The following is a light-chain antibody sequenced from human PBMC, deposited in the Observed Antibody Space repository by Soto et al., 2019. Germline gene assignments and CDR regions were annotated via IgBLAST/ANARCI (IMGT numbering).Light chain of an antibody. CDR1: SSNIGNNY. J-gene: IGLJ2*01. Sequence: QSVLTQPPSVSAAPGQKVTISCSGSSSNIGNNYVSWYQQLPGTAPKLLIYDNNKRPSGIPDRFSGSRSDTSATLGITGLQTGDEADDFCGTWDSSLSAVVFGGGTKVTVL. CDR2: DNN. CDR3: GTWDSSLSAVV. V-gene: IGLV1-51*01.